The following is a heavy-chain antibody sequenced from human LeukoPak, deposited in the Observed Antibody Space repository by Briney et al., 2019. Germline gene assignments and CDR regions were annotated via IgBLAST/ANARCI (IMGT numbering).Heavy chain of an antibody. CDR2: IKSKTDGGTT. Sequence: GGSLRLSCAAPGFTFSNAWMNWVRQAPGKGLEWVGRIKSKTDGGTTDDAAPVKGRFIISRDDSKNTLYLQMNSLKTEDTAMYYCTTDDILTGYHTFDYWGQGTLVTVSS. CDR3: TTDDILTGYHTFDY. J-gene: IGHJ4*02. V-gene: IGHV3-15*01. D-gene: IGHD3-9*01. CDR1: GFTFSNAW.